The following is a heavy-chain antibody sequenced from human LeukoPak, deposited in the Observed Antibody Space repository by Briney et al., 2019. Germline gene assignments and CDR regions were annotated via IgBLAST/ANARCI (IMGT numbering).Heavy chain of an antibody. CDR3: ARADMATVFDF. Sequence: SETLSLTCTVSGGSISSGADYWSWIRQHPGKGLEWIGYISYSGSTYYNPSLKTRLTISVDTSKNQFSLKLASVTAADTALYYCARADMATVFDFWGRGTLVTVSS. J-gene: IGHJ4*02. D-gene: IGHD5-24*01. CDR2: ISYSGST. CDR1: GGSISSGADY. V-gene: IGHV4-31*03.